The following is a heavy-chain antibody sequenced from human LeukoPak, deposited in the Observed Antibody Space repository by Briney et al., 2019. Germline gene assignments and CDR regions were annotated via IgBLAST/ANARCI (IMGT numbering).Heavy chain of an antibody. D-gene: IGHD6-25*01. Sequence: PGGSLRLSCAASGFTFSSYAMHWVRQAPGKGLEWVAVISYDGSNKYYADSVKGRFTISRDNSKNTLYLQMNSLRAEDTAVYYCARVPPGSGYYYYYMDVWGKGTTVTVSS. J-gene: IGHJ6*03. V-gene: IGHV3-30*04. CDR3: ARVPPGSGYYYYYMDV. CDR1: GFTFSSYA. CDR2: ISYDGSNK.